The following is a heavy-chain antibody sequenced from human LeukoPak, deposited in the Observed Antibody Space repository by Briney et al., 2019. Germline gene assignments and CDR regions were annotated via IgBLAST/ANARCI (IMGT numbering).Heavy chain of an antibody. CDR1: GFMFSNYG. J-gene: IGHJ4*02. Sequence: GGSLRLSCAASGFMFSNYGMHWVRQAPGKGLEWVAFIRYDGCDKYYADSVKGRFIISRDNSKNTLYLQMSSLRAEDTALYYCAQHSYGDFWGQGTLVTVSS. D-gene: IGHD5-18*01. CDR3: AQHSYGDF. CDR2: IRYDGCDK. V-gene: IGHV3-30*02.